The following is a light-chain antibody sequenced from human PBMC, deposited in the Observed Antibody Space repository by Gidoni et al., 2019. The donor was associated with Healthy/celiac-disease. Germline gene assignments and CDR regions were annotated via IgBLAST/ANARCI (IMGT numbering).Light chain of an antibody. CDR3: QQYNSYWT. CDR1: QSISSW. J-gene: IGKJ1*01. Sequence: IQMTQSPSTLSASVGDRVTITCRASQSISSWLAWYQQKPGKAPKLLIYDASSLESGVPSRFSGSGSGTEFTLTISRLQPDDFATYYCQQYNSYWTFXXXTKVEIK. V-gene: IGKV1-5*01. CDR2: DAS.